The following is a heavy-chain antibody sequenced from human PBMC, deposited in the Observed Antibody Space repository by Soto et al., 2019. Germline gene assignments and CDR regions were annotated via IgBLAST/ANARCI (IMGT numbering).Heavy chain of an antibody. V-gene: IGHV4-34*01. J-gene: IGHJ6*02. Sequence: SETLSLTCAVYGGSFSGYYWSWIRQPPGKGLEWIGEINHSGSTNYNPSLKSRVTISVDTSKNQFSLKLSSVTAADTAVYYCARVWVVGAVPWTPGMDVWGQGTTVTVSS. CDR2: INHSGST. D-gene: IGHD1-26*01. CDR1: GGSFSGYY. CDR3: ARVWVVGAVPWTPGMDV.